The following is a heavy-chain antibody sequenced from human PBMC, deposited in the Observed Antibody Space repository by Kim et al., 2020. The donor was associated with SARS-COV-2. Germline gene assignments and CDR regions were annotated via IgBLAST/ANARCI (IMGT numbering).Heavy chain of an antibody. J-gene: IGHJ5*02. CDR3: ARDVEANWFDP. Sequence: NYAQKLQGRVTMTTDTSTSTAYMELRSLRSDDTAVYYCARDVEANWFDPWGQGTLVTVSS. V-gene: IGHV1-18*01.